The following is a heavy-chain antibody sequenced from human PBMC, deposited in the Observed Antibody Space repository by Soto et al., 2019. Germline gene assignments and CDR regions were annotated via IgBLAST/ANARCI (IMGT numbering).Heavy chain of an antibody. J-gene: IGHJ4*02. CDR2: IERKSQGGTT. CDR1: GLSFPNAW. V-gene: IGHV3-15*04. Sequence: EVQLVESGGGLVKPGESLRLSCETSGLSFPNAWMNWVRQAPGKGLEWVGRIERKSQGGTTDYSAPVKGRFSISRDDSKETVYLQMNSLKTEDTAVYYCATDRGDYWGQGALVTVSS. CDR3: ATDRGDY.